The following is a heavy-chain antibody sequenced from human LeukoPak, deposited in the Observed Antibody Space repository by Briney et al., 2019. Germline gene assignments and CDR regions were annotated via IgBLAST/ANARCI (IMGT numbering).Heavy chain of an antibody. Sequence: GGSLRLSCAASGFTFTNYVMSWVRQAPGKGLEWVSSISGIGDNTYYADSVKGRFTISRDNSKNTLYLQMNSLRAEDTAVYYCARDKIEQQLVLDYWGQGTLVTVSS. CDR2: ISGIGDNT. CDR3: ARDKIEQQLVLDY. J-gene: IGHJ4*02. CDR1: GFTFTNYV. V-gene: IGHV3-23*01. D-gene: IGHD6-13*01.